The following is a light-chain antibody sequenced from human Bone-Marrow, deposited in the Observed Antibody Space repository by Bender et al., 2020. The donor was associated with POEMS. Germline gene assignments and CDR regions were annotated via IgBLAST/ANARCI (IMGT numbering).Light chain of an antibody. J-gene: IGLJ2*01. CDR1: SSDIGSYNL. V-gene: IGLV2-23*02. CDR2: EDT. Sequence: QSALTQPASVSGSPGQSITISCTGTSSDIGSYNLVSWYQQHPGKAPKLIIYEDTKRPSGVSDRFSGSKSGNTASLTISGLQAEYEADYYCFSYAASSTFIFGGGTKLTVL. CDR3: FSYAASSTFI.